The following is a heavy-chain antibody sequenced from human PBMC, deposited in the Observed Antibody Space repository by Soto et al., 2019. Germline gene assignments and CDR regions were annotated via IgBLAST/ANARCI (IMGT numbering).Heavy chain of an antibody. Sequence: QVQLVESGGGVVQPGRSLRLSCAASGFTFSSYGMHWVRQAPGKGLEWVAVISYDGSNKYYADSVKGRFTISRDNSKNTLYLQMHSLRAEDTAVYYCAKDRTVPAAEYYFDYWGQGTLVTVSS. D-gene: IGHD2-2*01. CDR3: AKDRTVPAAEYYFDY. V-gene: IGHV3-30*18. CDR2: ISYDGSNK. J-gene: IGHJ4*02. CDR1: GFTFSSYG.